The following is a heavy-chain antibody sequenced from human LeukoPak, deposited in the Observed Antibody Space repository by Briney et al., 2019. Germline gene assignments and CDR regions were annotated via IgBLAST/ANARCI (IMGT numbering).Heavy chain of an antibody. Sequence: SVKVSCKASGATFSSYAFSWVRQAPGQGLEWMGRIIPIVGIANYAQKFQGRVTITADKSTSTAYMELSSLRSEDTAVYYCARVRTPRGYSYGSYNWFDPWGQGTLVTVSS. V-gene: IGHV1-69*04. CDR2: IIPIVGIA. CDR1: GATFSSYA. D-gene: IGHD5-18*01. J-gene: IGHJ5*02. CDR3: ARVRTPRGYSYGSYNWFDP.